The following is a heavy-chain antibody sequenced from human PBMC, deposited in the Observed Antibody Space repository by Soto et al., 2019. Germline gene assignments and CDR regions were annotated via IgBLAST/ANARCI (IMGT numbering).Heavy chain of an antibody. D-gene: IGHD2-21*02. CDR2: ISGRGDRT. CDR1: EFTFSNCA. J-gene: IGHJ4*02. CDR3: AREHPFAAVTHEPHFSY. V-gene: IGHV3-23*01. Sequence: EVQLLESGGGLVQPGGSLRLSCAASEFTFSNCAMSWVRQAPGEGLEWVSAISGRGDRTYYRDSVKGRFTISRDNSKTTLYLQMNSRGEEDTAVYYCAREHPFAAVTHEPHFSYGGQGPLVPFSA.